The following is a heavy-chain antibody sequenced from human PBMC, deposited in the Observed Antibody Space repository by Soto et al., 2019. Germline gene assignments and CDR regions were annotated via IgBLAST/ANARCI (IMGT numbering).Heavy chain of an antibody. J-gene: IGHJ4*02. CDR2: ISAYNGNT. CDR3: ARDLLFGYSTTIFSFDY. D-gene: IGHD4-4*01. Sequence: QVQLVQSGAEVKKPGASVKVSCKASGYTFTSYGISWVRQAPGQGLEWMGWISAYNGNTNYAQKLQGRVTMTTDTSTSTAYMELRSLRSDDTAVYYCARDLLFGYSTTIFSFDYWGQGTLVTVSS. V-gene: IGHV1-18*01. CDR1: GYTFTSYG.